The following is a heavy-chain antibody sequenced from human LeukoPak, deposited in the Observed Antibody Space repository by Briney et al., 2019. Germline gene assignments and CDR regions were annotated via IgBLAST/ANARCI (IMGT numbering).Heavy chain of an antibody. CDR2: FDPEDGET. CDR1: GYTLTELS. D-gene: IGHD2-15*01. J-gene: IGHJ4*02. Sequence: ASVKVSCKVSGYTLTELSMHWVRQAPGKGLEWMGGFDPEDGETIYAQKFQGRVTMTEDTSTDTAYMELSSLRSEDTAVYYCARVSPRYCSGGSCNFDYWGQGTLVTVSS. CDR3: ARVSPRYCSGGSCNFDY. V-gene: IGHV1-24*01.